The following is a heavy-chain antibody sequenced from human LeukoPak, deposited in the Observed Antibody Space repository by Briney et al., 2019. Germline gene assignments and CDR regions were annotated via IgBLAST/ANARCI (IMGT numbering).Heavy chain of an antibody. V-gene: IGHV4-39*01. J-gene: IGHJ2*01. Sequence: PSETLSLSCTVSGDSISSGSYYWRWIRQPPGKGLEWIGSIFYSGSTFYNPSLKSRVTISVDTSKNQFSLRLTSMTAADTAVYYWARRTDNILRGTAYGYYYIDVCSRGTLVTVSS. CDR1: GDSISSGSYY. D-gene: IGHD3-9*01. CDR3: ARRTDNILRGTAYGYYYIDV. CDR2: IFYSGST.